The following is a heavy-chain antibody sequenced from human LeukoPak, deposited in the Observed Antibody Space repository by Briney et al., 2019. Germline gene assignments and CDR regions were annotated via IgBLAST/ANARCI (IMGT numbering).Heavy chain of an antibody. V-gene: IGHV1-46*01. J-gene: IGHJ4*02. Sequence: ASVKVSCKASGYTFTSYGINWVRQAPGQGLEWMGLINPRGGTTRYAQKFQGRVTMTRDTSTSTVYMELSSLRSEDTAMYYCARDRTHYYDSSGYYSRWEYWGQGTLVTVSS. CDR1: GYTFTSYG. D-gene: IGHD3-22*01. CDR2: INPRGGTT. CDR3: ARDRTHYYDSSGYYSRWEY.